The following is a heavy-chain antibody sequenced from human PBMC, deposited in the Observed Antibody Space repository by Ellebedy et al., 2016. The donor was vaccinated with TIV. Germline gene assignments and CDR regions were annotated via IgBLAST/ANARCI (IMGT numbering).Heavy chain of an antibody. CDR3: ATLQWQQPTSNWFNP. D-gene: IGHD6-13*01. Sequence: ASVKVSCXASGYTFTSYDINWVRQATGQGLEWMGWMNPNSGNTGYAQKFQGRVTMTRNTSISTAYMELSSLRSEDTAVYYCATLQWQQPTSNWFNPWGQGTLVTVSS. CDR2: MNPNSGNT. CDR1: GYTFTSYD. J-gene: IGHJ5*02. V-gene: IGHV1-8*01.